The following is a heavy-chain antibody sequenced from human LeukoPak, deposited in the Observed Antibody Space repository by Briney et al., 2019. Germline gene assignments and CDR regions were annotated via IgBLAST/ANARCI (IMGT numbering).Heavy chain of an antibody. D-gene: IGHD5-12*01. V-gene: IGHV4-34*01. CDR2: INHSGST. J-gene: IGHJ4*02. CDR3: ARSYSGYDYGHILDY. Sequence: SETLSLTCAVYGGSFSGYYWGWIRQPPGKGLEWIGEINHSGSTNYNPSLKSRVTMSVDTSKNQFSLKLSSVTAADTAVYYCARSYSGYDYGHILDYWGQGTLVTVSS. CDR1: GGSFSGYY.